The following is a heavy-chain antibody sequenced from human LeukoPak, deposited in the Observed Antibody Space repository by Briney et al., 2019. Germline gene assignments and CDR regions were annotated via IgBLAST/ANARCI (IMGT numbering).Heavy chain of an antibody. Sequence: GRSLRLSCTASGFTFSSYGMHGVRQAPGKGLEWVAVIWYDGSNKNYADSVKGRFTISRDNSKNTLYLQMNSLRVEDTAVYYCAKDPHQRIAVAGYFDYWGQGTLVTVSS. CDR3: AKDPHQRIAVAGYFDY. V-gene: IGHV3-33*06. D-gene: IGHD6-19*01. J-gene: IGHJ4*02. CDR2: IWYDGSNK. CDR1: GFTFSSYG.